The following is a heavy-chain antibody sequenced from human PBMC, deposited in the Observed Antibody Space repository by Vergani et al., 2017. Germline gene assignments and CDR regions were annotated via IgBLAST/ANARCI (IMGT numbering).Heavy chain of an antibody. CDR3: ARGIVVVPAAIRVGAFDI. CDR2: IYYSGST. Sequence: QVQLQESGPGLVKPSETLSLTCTVSGGSISSYYWSWIRQPPGKGLEWIRYIYYSGSTNYNPSLKSRVTISVDTSKNQFSLKLSSVTAADTAVYYCARGIVVVPAAIRVGAFDIWGQGTMVTVSS. J-gene: IGHJ3*02. CDR1: GGSISSYY. V-gene: IGHV4-59*01. D-gene: IGHD2-2*02.